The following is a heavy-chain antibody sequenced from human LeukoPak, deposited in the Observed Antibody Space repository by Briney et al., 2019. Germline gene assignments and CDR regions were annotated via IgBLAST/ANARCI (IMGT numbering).Heavy chain of an antibody. J-gene: IGHJ1*01. CDR2: ISAYNGNT. CDR1: GYTFTSYG. CDR3: ARGGRTYYYDSSGYQKVEYFHH. V-gene: IGHV1-18*01. Sequence: ASVKVSCKASGYTFTSYGISWVRQAPGQGLEWMGWISAYNGNTNYAHKLQGRVTMTTDPSTGTTYLELRSLKPTETAVEYLARGGRTYYYDSSGYQKVEYFHHWGEGTLVTVSP. D-gene: IGHD3-22*01.